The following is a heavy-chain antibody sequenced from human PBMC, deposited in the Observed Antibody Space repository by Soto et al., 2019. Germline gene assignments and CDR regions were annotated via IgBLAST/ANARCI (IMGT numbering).Heavy chain of an antibody. CDR2: ISSSGSTI. V-gene: IGHV3-48*03. CDR3: ARVSSYSSSSFDY. D-gene: IGHD6-6*01. J-gene: IGHJ4*02. CDR1: GFTFSSYE. Sequence: GGSLRLSWAASGFTFSSYEMNWVRQAPGKGLEWVSYISSSGSTIYYADSVKGRFTISRDNAKNSLYLQMNSLRAEDTAVYYCARVSSYSSSSFDYWGQGTLVTVSS.